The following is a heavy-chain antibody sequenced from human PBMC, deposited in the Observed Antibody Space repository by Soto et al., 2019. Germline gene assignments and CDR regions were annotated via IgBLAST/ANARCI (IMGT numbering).Heavy chain of an antibody. J-gene: IGHJ4*02. V-gene: IGHV3-21*01. D-gene: IGHD3-22*01. Sequence: GWSLRLSCVASGFTFSSYNMNWVRQAPGKGLEWVSSISSSSSYRDYADSVKGRFTTSRDNAKNSLYLQMNSLRAEDTAVYYCAKDQGWYYDSSGYLDYWGQGTLVTV. CDR2: ISSSSSYR. CDR1: GFTFSSYN. CDR3: AKDQGWYYDSSGYLDY.